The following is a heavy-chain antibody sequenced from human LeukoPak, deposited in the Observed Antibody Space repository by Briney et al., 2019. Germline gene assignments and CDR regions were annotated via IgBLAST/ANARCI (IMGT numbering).Heavy chain of an antibody. CDR2: ISYDGYNK. J-gene: IGHJ4*02. Sequence: GRTLRLFCAASGLTFSTYTMHCVREAPGKGLEWGAVISYDGYNKDYADSVKGRFTISRDNSKNTLYLQMNSLRAEDTSVYYCARPLQTYYYDSSGYFPFGYWGQGTMVTVSS. CDR3: ARPLQTYYYDSSGYFPFGY. CDR1: GLTFSTYT. V-gene: IGHV3-30-3*01. D-gene: IGHD3-22*01.